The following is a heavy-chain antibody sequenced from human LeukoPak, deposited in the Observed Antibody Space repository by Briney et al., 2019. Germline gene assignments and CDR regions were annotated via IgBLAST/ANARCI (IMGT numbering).Heavy chain of an antibody. V-gene: IGHV3-30*18. J-gene: IGHJ4*02. CDR1: GFTFSSYG. D-gene: IGHD6-19*01. CDR2: ISYDGSNK. Sequence: PGGSLRLSCAASGFTFSSYGMHWVRQAPGKGLEWVAVISYDGSNKYYADSVKGRFTISRDNSKNTLYLQMNSLRAEDTAVYYCAKDRGPSSGGRNYFDYWGQGTLVTVSS. CDR3: AKDRGPSSGGRNYFDY.